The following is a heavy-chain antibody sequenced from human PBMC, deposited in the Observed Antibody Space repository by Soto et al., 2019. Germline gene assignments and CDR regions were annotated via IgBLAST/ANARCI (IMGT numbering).Heavy chain of an antibody. Sequence: EVQLLESGGGLVQPGGSLRLSCAASGFTFSSYAMSWVRQAPGKGLEWVSAISGSGGSTYYADSVKGRFTISRDSSKTTLYLQMTSLRAEDTAVYYCAKGVGPSKGRYYFDYWGQGTLVTVSS. D-gene: IGHD1-26*01. CDR2: ISGSGGST. V-gene: IGHV3-23*01. J-gene: IGHJ4*02. CDR3: AKGVGPSKGRYYFDY. CDR1: GFTFSSYA.